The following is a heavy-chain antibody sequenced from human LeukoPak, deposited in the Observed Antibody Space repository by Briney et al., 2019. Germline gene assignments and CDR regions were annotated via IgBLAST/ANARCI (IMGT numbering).Heavy chain of an antibody. Sequence: GGSLRLSCAASGLIVSSNYMTWVRQAPGKGLEWVSVIYSGGSIYYADSVKGRFTISRDNSKNTLYLQMNSLRAEDTAVYYCARAIKGVYVYWGQGTLVTVSS. CDR1: GLIVSSNY. V-gene: IGHV3-53*05. CDR2: IYSGGSI. J-gene: IGHJ4*02. D-gene: IGHD3-10*01. CDR3: ARAIKGVYVY.